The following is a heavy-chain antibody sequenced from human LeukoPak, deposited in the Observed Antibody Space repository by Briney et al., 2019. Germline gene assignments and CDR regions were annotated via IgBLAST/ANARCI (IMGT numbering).Heavy chain of an antibody. CDR1: GGSISSYY. J-gene: IGHJ4*02. CDR3: ARGDYYDSSGYYYYFDY. Sequence: PSETLSLTCTVSGGSISSYYWSWIRQPPGKGLEWIGEINHSGSTYYNPSLKSRVTISVDTSKNQFSLKLSSVTAADTAVYYCARGDYYDSSGYYYYFDYWGQGTLVTVSS. CDR2: INHSGST. D-gene: IGHD3-22*01. V-gene: IGHV4-59*12.